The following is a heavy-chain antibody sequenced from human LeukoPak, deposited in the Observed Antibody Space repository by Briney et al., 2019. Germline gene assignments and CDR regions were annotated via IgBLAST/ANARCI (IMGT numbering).Heavy chain of an antibody. CDR3: ARVIGYYDSSGYPDY. CDR2: IYYSGST. CDR1: GGSISSGGYY. V-gene: IGHV4-31*03. D-gene: IGHD3-22*01. Sequence: SQTLSLTCNVSGGSISSGGYYWSWIRPHPGKGLEWIGYIYYSGSTYYNPSLKSRVTISVDTSKNQFSLKLSSVTAADTAVYYCARVIGYYDSSGYPDYWGQGTLVTVSS. J-gene: IGHJ4*02.